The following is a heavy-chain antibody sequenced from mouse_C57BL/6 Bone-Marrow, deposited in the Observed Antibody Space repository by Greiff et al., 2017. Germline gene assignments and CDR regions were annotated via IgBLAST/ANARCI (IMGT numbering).Heavy chain of an antibody. CDR3: ARDDYGGRDGSFDY. CDR2: IYPRSGNT. Sequence: QVQLQQSGAELARPGASVKLSCKASGYTFTSYGISWVKQRTGQGLEWIGEIYPRSGNTYYNEKFKGKATLPADKSSSTAYMELRSLTSEDSAVYFCARDDYGGRDGSFDYWGQGTTLTVSS. D-gene: IGHD2-4*01. CDR1: GYTFTSYG. V-gene: IGHV1-81*01. J-gene: IGHJ2*01.